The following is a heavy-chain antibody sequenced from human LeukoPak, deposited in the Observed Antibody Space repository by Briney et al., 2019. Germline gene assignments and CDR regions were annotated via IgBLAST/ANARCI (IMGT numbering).Heavy chain of an antibody. Sequence: SGGSLRLSCAASGFTFSSYEMNWVRQAPGKGLEWVSYISSSGSTIYYADSVKGRFTISRDKAKNSLYLQMNSLRAEDTAVYYCARLNSNYIEVGWFDPWGQGTLVTVSS. J-gene: IGHJ5*02. CDR1: GFTFSSYE. D-gene: IGHD4-11*01. CDR2: ISSSGSTI. V-gene: IGHV3-48*03. CDR3: ARLNSNYIEVGWFDP.